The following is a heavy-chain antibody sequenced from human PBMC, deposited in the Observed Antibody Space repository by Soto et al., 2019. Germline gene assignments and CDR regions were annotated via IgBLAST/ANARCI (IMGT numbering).Heavy chain of an antibody. Sequence: QVQLQESGPGLVKPSQTLSLTCTVSGGALKSGGYYWSWVRQHPGRGLEGIGYIYYTGRTYYNPYLDSRLTFSVDTSKNQFSLRMGSLTAADTAVYYCARDVTSNLRCFDIWGHGTLVTVS. V-gene: IGHV4-31*02. CDR2: IYYTGRT. CDR3: ARDVTSNLRCFDI. D-gene: IGHD2-2*01. J-gene: IGHJ5*01. CDR1: GGALKSGGYY.